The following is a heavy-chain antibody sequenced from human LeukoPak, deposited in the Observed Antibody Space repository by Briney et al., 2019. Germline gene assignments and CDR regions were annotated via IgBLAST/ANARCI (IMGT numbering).Heavy chain of an antibody. CDR3: AKDGEMATINY. CDR2: ISYDGSNK. V-gene: IGHV3-30*18. Sequence: GGSLRLSCAASGFTFSGYGMHWVRKAPGKGMEWVAVISYDGSNKYYADSVKGRFTISRDNSKNTLYLQMNSLRAEDTAVYYCAKDGEMATINYWGQGTLVTVSS. D-gene: IGHD5-24*01. J-gene: IGHJ4*02. CDR1: GFTFSGYG.